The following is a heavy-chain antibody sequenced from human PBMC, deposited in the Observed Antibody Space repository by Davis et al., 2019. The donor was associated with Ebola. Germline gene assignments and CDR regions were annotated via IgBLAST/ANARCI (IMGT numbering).Heavy chain of an antibody. CDR3: ASSSPYPSPFDY. CDR2: INPNSGDT. CDR1: GYTFTNYY. J-gene: IGHJ4*02. D-gene: IGHD2-2*01. V-gene: IGHV1-2*06. Sequence: ASVKVSCKASGYTFTNYYIHWVRQAPGQGLEWMGQINPNSGDTSYAQRFQGRVTMTRDKSISTAYLQWSSLKASDTAIYYCASSSPYPSPFDYWGQGTLVTVSS.